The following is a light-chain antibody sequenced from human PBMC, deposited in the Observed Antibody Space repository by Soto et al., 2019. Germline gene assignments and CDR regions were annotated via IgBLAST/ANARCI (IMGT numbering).Light chain of an antibody. CDR1: QSVSSD. V-gene: IGKV3-15*01. J-gene: IGKJ1*01. Sequence: EIVMTQSPATLSVSPGERATLSCSASQSVSSDLAWYHQKPGQAPRLLIYGASTRATGIPARFSGSGSGTEFTLPIDSLQSEDFAVYYCQRYNNWPRTFGKGTKV. CDR2: GAS. CDR3: QRYNNWPRT.